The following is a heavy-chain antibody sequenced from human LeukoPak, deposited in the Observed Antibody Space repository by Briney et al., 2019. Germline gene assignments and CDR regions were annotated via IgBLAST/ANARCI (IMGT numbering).Heavy chain of an antibody. Sequence: PSETLPLTCAVYGGSFSGYYWSWIRQPPGKGLEWIGEINHSGSTNYNPSLKSRVTISVDTSKNQFSLKLSSVTAADTAVYYCARAGVRRLLWFGELGTLDYWGQGTLVTVSS. V-gene: IGHV4-34*01. CDR1: GGSFSGYY. J-gene: IGHJ4*02. CDR3: ARAGVRRLLWFGELGTLDY. CDR2: INHSGST. D-gene: IGHD3-10*01.